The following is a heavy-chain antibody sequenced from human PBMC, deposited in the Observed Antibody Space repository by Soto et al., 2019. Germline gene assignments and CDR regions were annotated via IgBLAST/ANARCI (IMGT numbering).Heavy chain of an antibody. CDR2: IWYDGSNK. V-gene: IGHV3-33*01. CDR3: ARDIAENSGSYYDRNLDY. Sequence: QVQRVESGGGVVQPGRSLRLSCAASGFTFSSYGMHWVRQAPGKGLEWVAVIWYDGSNKYYADSVKGRFTISRDNSKNTLYLQMNSLRAEDTAVYYCARDIAENSGSYYDRNLDYWGQGTLVTVSS. J-gene: IGHJ4*02. D-gene: IGHD3-22*01. CDR1: GFTFSSYG.